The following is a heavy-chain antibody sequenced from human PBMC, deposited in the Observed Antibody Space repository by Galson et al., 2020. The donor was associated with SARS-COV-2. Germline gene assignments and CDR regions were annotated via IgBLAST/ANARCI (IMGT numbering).Heavy chain of an antibody. D-gene: IGHD6-6*01. J-gene: IGHJ6*03. Sequence: SETLSLTCTVSGDSISFGGYYWSWIRQHPGKGLEWIGCIYYSGNTYYNPSLESRLTISVDTSKNQFSLNVTSVTAADTAVYYCARIPSSSSPHYYMDVWGEGTTVIVSS. CDR3: ARIPSSSSPHYYMDV. V-gene: IGHV4-31*03. CDR2: IYYSGNT. CDR1: GDSISFGGYY.